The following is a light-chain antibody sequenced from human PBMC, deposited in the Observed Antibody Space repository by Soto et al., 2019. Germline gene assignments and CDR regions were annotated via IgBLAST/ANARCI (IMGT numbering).Light chain of an antibody. Sequence: QSALTQPASVSGSPGQSITISCTGTSSDVGGYNYVSWYQQHPGTAPKLIIYDVDNRPPGVSSRFSGSKSGNTASLTISGLQAEDEADYYCSSYYSSSTPNYVFGTGTKSPS. J-gene: IGLJ1*01. CDR3: SSYYSSSTPNYV. V-gene: IGLV2-14*01. CDR1: SSDVGGYNY. CDR2: DVD.